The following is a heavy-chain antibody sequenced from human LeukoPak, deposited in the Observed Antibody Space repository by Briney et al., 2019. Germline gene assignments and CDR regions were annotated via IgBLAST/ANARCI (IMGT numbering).Heavy chain of an antibody. CDR2: ISGSGGST. CDR3: ARERGVLYYDILTGYYDY. CDR1: GFTFSSYA. D-gene: IGHD3-9*01. Sequence: GGSLRLSCAASGFTFSSYAMSWVRQAPGKGLEWVSAISGSGGSTYYADSVKGRFTISRDNSKNTLYLQMNSLRAEDTAVYYCARERGVLYYDILTGYYDYWGQGTLVTVSS. V-gene: IGHV3-23*01. J-gene: IGHJ4*02.